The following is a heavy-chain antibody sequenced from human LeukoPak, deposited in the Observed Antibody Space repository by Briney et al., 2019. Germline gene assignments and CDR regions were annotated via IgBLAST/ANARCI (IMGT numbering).Heavy chain of an antibody. Sequence: GGSLRLSCAASGFTFSSYWMHWVRQSPGKGLEWLSVISGSGGATYYADSVKGRFTISRDNSKNTLYLQMNSLTAEDTAIYYCAKDSCASTSCYWDYWGQGTLVTVSS. V-gene: IGHV3-23*01. CDR1: GFTFSSYW. J-gene: IGHJ4*02. D-gene: IGHD2-2*01. CDR2: ISGSGGAT. CDR3: AKDSCASTSCYWDY.